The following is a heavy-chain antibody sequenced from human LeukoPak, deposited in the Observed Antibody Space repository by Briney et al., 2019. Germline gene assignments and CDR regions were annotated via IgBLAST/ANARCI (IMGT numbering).Heavy chain of an antibody. CDR2: IIPILGIA. CDR1: GGTFSSYT. Sequence: RASVKVSCKASGGTFSSYTISWVRQAPGQGLEWMGRIIPILGIANYAQKFQGRVTITADKSTSTAYMELSSLRSEDTAVYYCARDYENCSSTSCRLFQHWGQGTLVTVSS. V-gene: IGHV1-69*02. CDR3: ARDYENCSSTSCRLFQH. J-gene: IGHJ1*01. D-gene: IGHD2-2*01.